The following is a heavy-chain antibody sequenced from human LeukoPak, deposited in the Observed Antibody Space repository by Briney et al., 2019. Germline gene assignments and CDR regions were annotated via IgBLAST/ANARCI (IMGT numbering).Heavy chain of an antibody. CDR1: GGSISSYY. V-gene: IGHV4-59*12. D-gene: IGHD3-22*01. J-gene: IGHJ4*02. CDR2: IYFSGST. CDR3: AREPPLTYYYDSSGYYEY. Sequence: PSETLSLTCTVSGGSISSYYWSWIRQPPGKGLEWIGSIYFSGSTYYNPSLKSRVTISVDTSNNQFSLKLRSVTTADTAMYYCAREPPLTYYYDSSGYYEYWGQGTLVTVSS.